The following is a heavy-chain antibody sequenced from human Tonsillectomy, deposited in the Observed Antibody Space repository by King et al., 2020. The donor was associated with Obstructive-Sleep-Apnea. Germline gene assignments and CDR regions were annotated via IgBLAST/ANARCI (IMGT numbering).Heavy chain of an antibody. J-gene: IGHJ4*02. CDR3: ARGLSGLLDY. CDR2: IVYYGINK. CDR1: VLTFSSYA. Sequence: VQLVESGGGVVQPGRSLRMTCAASVLTFSSYAIHWVHQVPCKGLELVAGIVYYGINKYYADSVKGRFTISRDNSKNTLYLQMNSLRAEDTAVYYCARGLSGLLDYWGQGTLVTVSS. V-gene: IGHV3-30*04.